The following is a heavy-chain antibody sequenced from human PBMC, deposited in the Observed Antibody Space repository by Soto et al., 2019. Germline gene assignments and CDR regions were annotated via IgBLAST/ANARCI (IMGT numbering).Heavy chain of an antibody. CDR1: GGTFSSYT. J-gene: IGHJ4*02. CDR2: IIPILGIA. CDR3: ASINYYDSSGYYEDVDY. V-gene: IGHV1-69*02. D-gene: IGHD3-22*01. Sequence: KVSCKASGGTFSSYTISWVRQAPGQGLEWMGRIIPILGIANYAQKFQGRVTITADKSTSTAYMELSSLRSEDTAVYYCASINYYDSSGYYEDVDYWGQGTLVTVSS.